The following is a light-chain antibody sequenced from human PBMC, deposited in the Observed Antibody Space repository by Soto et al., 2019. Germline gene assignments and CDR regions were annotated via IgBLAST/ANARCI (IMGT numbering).Light chain of an antibody. CDR3: QQYASSVT. CDR1: QSFSSTF. CDR2: GSS. Sequence: EILLTQSPDSLSLSPGDRATLSCRASQSFSSTFFAWYQQKPGQAPRLLLYGSSSRATGIPDRFRGSGSGTDFTLTISRLEPEDFAVYYCQQYASSVTFGQGTKVEIK. V-gene: IGKV3-20*01. J-gene: IGKJ1*01.